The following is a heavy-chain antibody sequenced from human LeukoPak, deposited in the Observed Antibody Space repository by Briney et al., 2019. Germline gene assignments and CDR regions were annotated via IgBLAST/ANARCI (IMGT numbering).Heavy chain of an antibody. Sequence: GASVKVSCKASVYTFTSYAMHWVRQAPGQRLEWMGWINAGNGNTKYSQKFQGRVTITRDTSASTAYMELSSLRSEDTAVYYCARDGGSSTTYDYWGQGTLVTVSS. CDR2: INAGNGNT. J-gene: IGHJ4*02. D-gene: IGHD6-13*01. V-gene: IGHV1-3*01. CDR3: ARDGGSSTTYDY. CDR1: VYTFTSYA.